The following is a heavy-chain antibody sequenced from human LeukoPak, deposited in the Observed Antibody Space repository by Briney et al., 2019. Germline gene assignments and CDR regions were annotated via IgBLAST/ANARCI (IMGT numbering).Heavy chain of an antibody. V-gene: IGHV5-51*01. D-gene: IGHD1-1*01. CDR2: IYPGDSDT. CDR3: ARPAGGTYYPLEY. CDR1: GYSFTSYW. Sequence: GESLKISWKGSGYSFTSYWIAWVRQVPGKGLGWMWIIYPGDSDTRYSPSFQGQVTISADESISTAYLQWSSLTASDTAMYYCARPAGGTYYPLEYWGQGTLVTVSS. J-gene: IGHJ4*02.